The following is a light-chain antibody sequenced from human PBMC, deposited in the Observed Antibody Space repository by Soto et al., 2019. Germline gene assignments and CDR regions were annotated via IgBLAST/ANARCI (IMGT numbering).Light chain of an antibody. CDR1: ISNIWAGYD. Sequence: SLLTQPASVSGAPGQRHTISCTGSISNIWAGYDVHWYQQLPGTAPKLLIYGNSNRPSGVPDRFSGSKYGTSDSLAITGLQAEDEDDYYCQSYDSSLSSSYVFGTRTKVTVL. V-gene: IGLV1-40*01. CDR3: QSYDSSLSSSYV. J-gene: IGLJ1*01. CDR2: GNS.